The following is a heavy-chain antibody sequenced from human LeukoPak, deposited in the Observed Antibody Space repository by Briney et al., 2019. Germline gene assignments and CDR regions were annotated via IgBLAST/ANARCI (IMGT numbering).Heavy chain of an antibody. V-gene: IGHV1-2*02. CDR1: GYTFTGYY. Sequence: GASVKVSCKASGYTFTGYYMHWVRQAPGQGLEWMGWINPNSGGTNYAQKFQGRVTMTRDTSISTAYMELNRLRSDDTAEYYCARALYYDSSGYYSSSYYYFQHWGQGTLVTVSS. D-gene: IGHD3-22*01. J-gene: IGHJ1*01. CDR3: ARALYYDSSGYYSSSYYYFQH. CDR2: INPNSGGT.